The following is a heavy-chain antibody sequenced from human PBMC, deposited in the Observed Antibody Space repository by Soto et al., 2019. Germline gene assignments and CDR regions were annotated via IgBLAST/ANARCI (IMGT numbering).Heavy chain of an antibody. CDR2: INPNSGGT. Sequence: ASVKVSCKASGYTFTGYYMHWVRQAPGQGLEWMGWINPNSGGTNYAQKFQGWVTMTRDTSISTAYMELSRLRSDDTAVYYCARGSPHGEYYDSSGYYNYWGQGTLVTVSS. CDR1: GYTFTGYY. D-gene: IGHD3-22*01. V-gene: IGHV1-2*04. J-gene: IGHJ4*02. CDR3: ARGSPHGEYYDSSGYYNY.